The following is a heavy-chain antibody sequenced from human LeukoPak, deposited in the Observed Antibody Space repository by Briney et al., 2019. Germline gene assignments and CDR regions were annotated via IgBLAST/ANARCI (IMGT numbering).Heavy chain of an antibody. CDR3: ATALPLRYFDWLRSFDY. CDR1: GGSISSSSYY. Sequence: SEALSLTCTVSGGSISSSSYYWGWIRQPPGKGLEWIGSIYYSGSTYYNPSLKSRVTISVATSKNQFSLKLSSVTAADTAVYYCATALPLRYFDWLRSFDYWGQGTLVTVSS. D-gene: IGHD3-9*01. J-gene: IGHJ4*02. CDR2: IYYSGST. V-gene: IGHV4-39*01.